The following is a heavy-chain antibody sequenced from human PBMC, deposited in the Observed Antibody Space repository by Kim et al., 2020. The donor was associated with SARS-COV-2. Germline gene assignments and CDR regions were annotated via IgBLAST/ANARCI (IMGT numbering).Heavy chain of an antibody. J-gene: IGHJ4*02. D-gene: IGHD1-7*01. V-gene: IGHV1-69*04. CDR3: AREANWNYYFDY. Sequence: NYAQKFQGRVTITADKSTSTAYMELSSLRSEDTAVYYCAREANWNYYFDYWGQGTLVTVSS.